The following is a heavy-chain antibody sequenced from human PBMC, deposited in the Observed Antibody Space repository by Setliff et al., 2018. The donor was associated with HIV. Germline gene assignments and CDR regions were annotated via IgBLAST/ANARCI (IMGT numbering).Heavy chain of an antibody. Sequence: SETLSLTCTVSGASITSHYWNWIRQPPGKGLEWIGCVSFTGSANYNPSLKGRVSISVDTSKSQFSLRLISVTAADTAVYHCARHPLSRRRGATVTTVGAFDIWGQGTKVTVSS. D-gene: IGHD4-17*01. J-gene: IGHJ3*02. CDR3: ARHPLSRRRGATVTTVGAFDI. V-gene: IGHV4-59*08. CDR1: GASITSHY. CDR2: VSFTGSA.